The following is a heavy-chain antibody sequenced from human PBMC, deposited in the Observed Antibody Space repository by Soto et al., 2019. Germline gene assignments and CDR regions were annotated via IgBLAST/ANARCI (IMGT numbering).Heavy chain of an antibody. CDR2: ISFGSTTI. V-gene: IGHV3-48*02. Sequence: GGSLRLSCAASGFTFSNYNMNWVRQAPGKGLEWVSYISFGSTTIYYADSVKGRFTISRDNAKNSLYLQMNSLRDEDTAVYYCARDSGSGGDYWGQGTLVTVSS. J-gene: IGHJ4*02. CDR3: ARDSGSGGDY. D-gene: IGHD6-25*01. CDR1: GFTFSNYN.